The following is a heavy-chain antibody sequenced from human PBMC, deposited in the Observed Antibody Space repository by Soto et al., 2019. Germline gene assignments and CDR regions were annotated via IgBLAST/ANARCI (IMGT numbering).Heavy chain of an antibody. Sequence: GGSLRLSCAASGFTFSSYAMHWVRQAPGKGLEYVSAISSNGGSTYYANSVKGRFTISRDNSKNTLYLQMGSLRAEDMAVYYCARDYYGSGSENPYYYMDVWGKGTTVTVSS. J-gene: IGHJ6*03. CDR3: ARDYYGSGSENPYYYMDV. V-gene: IGHV3-64*01. D-gene: IGHD3-10*01. CDR2: ISSNGGST. CDR1: GFTFSSYA.